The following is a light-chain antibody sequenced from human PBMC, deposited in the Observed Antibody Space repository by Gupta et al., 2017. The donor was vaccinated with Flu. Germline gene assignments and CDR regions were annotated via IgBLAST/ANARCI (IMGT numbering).Light chain of an antibody. Sequence: GTSGDVGGYNYVSWYQHHPGKAPKLIIYEVSRRPSGVPDRFSAPKSGSTASLTVSGLQAEDEADYYCGSYADGRYVFGTGTKVTVL. V-gene: IGLV2-8*01. CDR1: SGDVGGYNY. J-gene: IGLJ1*01. CDR3: GSYADGRYV. CDR2: EVS.